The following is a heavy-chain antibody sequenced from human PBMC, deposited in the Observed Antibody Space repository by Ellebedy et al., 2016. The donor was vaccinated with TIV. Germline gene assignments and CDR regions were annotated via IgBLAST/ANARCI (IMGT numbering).Heavy chain of an antibody. V-gene: IGHV3-23*01. CDR1: GFTFSSYA. CDR3: AKDFARYGFLDRYPPSFDY. J-gene: IGHJ4*02. Sequence: GESLKISCAASGFTFSSYALSWVRQAPGKGLEWVSAISGSGGSTYYADSVKGRFTISRDNSKNTLYLQMNSLRAEDTAVYYCAKDFARYGFLDRYPPSFDYWGQGTLVTVSS. CDR2: ISGSGGST. D-gene: IGHD3-3*01.